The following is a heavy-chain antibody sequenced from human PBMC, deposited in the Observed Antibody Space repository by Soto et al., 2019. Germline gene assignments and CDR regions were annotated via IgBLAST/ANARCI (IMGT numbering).Heavy chain of an antibody. D-gene: IGHD2-8*02. CDR1: GYSFSNFR. CDR2: IYPDDSET. CDR3: ASSVLVTSTMNYFDL. Sequence: GESLKISCHASGYSFSNFRIAWVRQISGEGLEWLGIIYPDDSETRYSPSFLGQVTISADKSIKTTYLQWSSLKASDTAIYFCASSVLVTSTMNYFDLWGQGTLVTVS. J-gene: IGHJ4*02. V-gene: IGHV5-51*01.